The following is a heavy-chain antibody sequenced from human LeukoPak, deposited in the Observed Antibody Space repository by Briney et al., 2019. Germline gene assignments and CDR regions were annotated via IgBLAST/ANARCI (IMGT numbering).Heavy chain of an antibody. CDR2: IYHSGST. V-gene: IGHV4-38-2*02. CDR1: GYSISSGYY. CDR3: AREFWSSRSGNLQAFHV. Sequence: SETLSLTCTVSGYSISSGYYWGWIRQPPGKGLEWIGSIYHSGSTYYNPSLKSRVTISVDTSKNQFSLKLSSVTAADTAVYYCAREFWSSRSGNLQAFHVWGQGTMVTVSS. D-gene: IGHD3-10*01. J-gene: IGHJ3*01.